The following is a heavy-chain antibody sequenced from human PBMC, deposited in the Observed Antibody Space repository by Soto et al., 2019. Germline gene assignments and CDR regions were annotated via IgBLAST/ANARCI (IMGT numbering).Heavy chain of an antibody. J-gene: IGHJ5*02. D-gene: IGHD2-2*02. CDR3: ARSGSHCSSTSCYRGWFDP. Sequence: QVQLVQSGAEVKKPGASVKVSCKASGYTFTGYYMHWVRQAPGQGLEWMGWINPNSGGTNYAQKFQGRVTMTRDTSISTAYMELSRLRSDDTAVYYCARSGSHCSSTSCYRGWFDPWGQGTLVTVSS. V-gene: IGHV1-2*02. CDR2: INPNSGGT. CDR1: GYTFTGYY.